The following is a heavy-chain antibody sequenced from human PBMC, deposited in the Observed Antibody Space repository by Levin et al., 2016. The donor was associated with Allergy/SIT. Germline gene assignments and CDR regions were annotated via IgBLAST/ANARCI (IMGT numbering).Heavy chain of an antibody. CDR3: AILRRYFDWLSPFDY. D-gene: IGHD3-9*01. Sequence: KVSCKGSGYSFTSYWISWVRQMPGKGLEWMGRIDPSDSYTNYSPSFQGHVTISADKSISTAYLQWSSLKASDTAMYYCAILRRYFDWLSPFDYWGQGTLVTVSS. CDR2: IDPSDSYT. V-gene: IGHV5-10-1*01. CDR1: GYSFTSYW. J-gene: IGHJ4*02.